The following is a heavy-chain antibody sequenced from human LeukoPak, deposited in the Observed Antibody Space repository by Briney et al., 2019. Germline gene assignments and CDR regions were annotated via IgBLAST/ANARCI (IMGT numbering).Heavy chain of an antibody. CDR1: GGSFSGYY. CDR2: IYYSGST. Sequence: SETLSLTCAVYGGSFSGYYWAWIRQPPGKGLEWIASIYYSGSTYYNPSLKSRVTISVDTSRNQFSLKLSSVTAADTAVYYCASLAVAGLSEGYWGQGTLVIVSS. CDR3: ASLAVAGLSEGY. D-gene: IGHD6-19*01. J-gene: IGHJ4*02. V-gene: IGHV4-39*01.